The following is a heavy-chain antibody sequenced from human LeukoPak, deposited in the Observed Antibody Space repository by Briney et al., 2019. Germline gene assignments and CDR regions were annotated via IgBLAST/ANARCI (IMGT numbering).Heavy chain of an antibody. CDR3: AKVRVPAAKDAFDI. D-gene: IGHD2-2*01. CDR2: ISYDGSNN. CDR1: GFTFSSYG. V-gene: IGHV3-30*18. J-gene: IGHJ3*02. Sequence: GGTLRLSCAASGFTFSSYGMHWVRQAPGKGLEWVAVISYDGSNNYYADSVKGRFTISRDNSKNTLYLQMNSLRAEDTAVYYCAKVRVPAAKDAFDIWGQGTMVTVSS.